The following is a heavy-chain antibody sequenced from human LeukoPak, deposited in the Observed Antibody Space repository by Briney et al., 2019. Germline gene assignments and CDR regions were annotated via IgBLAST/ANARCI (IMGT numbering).Heavy chain of an antibody. Sequence: GGSLRLSCAASGFTFNSYAMSWVRQAPGKGLEWVSALSGSGDRTFYVDSVKGRFTVSRDNSKNTLYLQMASLRVDDTALYYCARGGTNYYYMDVWGNGTTVTISS. CDR2: LSGSGDRT. CDR1: GFTFNSYA. CDR3: ARGGTNYYYMDV. J-gene: IGHJ6*03. V-gene: IGHV3-23*01.